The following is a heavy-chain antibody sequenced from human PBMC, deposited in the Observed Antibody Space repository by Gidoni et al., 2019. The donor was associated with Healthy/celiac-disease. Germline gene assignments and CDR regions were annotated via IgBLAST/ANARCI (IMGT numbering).Heavy chain of an antibody. V-gene: IGHV4-34*01. D-gene: IGHD6-6*01. CDR2: INHSGST. J-gene: IGHJ5*02. CDR1: GGSFSGYY. CDR3: ARGRPRIAARVGTNWFDP. Sequence: QVQLQQWGAGLLKPSETLSLTCAVYGGSFSGYYWSWIRQPPGKGLEWIGEINHSGSTNYNPSLKSRVTISVDTSKNQFSLKLSSVTAADTAVYYCARGRPRIAARVGTNWFDPWGQGTLVTVSS.